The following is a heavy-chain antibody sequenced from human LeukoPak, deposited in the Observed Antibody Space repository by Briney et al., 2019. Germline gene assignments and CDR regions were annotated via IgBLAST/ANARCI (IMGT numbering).Heavy chain of an antibody. Sequence: PSETLSLTCTVSGGSISSSSYYWGWLRQPPGKGLEWIGSIYYSGSTYYNPSLKSRVTISVDTSKNQFSLKLSSVTAADTAVYYCARAGLVGASNWFDPWGQGTLVTVSS. J-gene: IGHJ5*02. V-gene: IGHV4-39*01. CDR2: IYYSGST. CDR1: GGSISSSSYY. CDR3: ARAGLVGASNWFDP. D-gene: IGHD1-26*01.